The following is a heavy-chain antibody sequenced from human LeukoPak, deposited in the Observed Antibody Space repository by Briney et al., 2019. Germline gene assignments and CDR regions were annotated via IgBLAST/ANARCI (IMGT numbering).Heavy chain of an antibody. CDR1: SGSIFRSNW. Sequence: SGTLSLTCAVSSGSIFRSNWWSWVRQPPGKGLEWIGQIFHSGSTSYSPSLKSRVTISVDTSKNQFSLKLSSVTAADTAVYYCARTTAGATLDFDYWGQGTLVTVSS. CDR2: IFHSGST. D-gene: IGHD1-26*01. J-gene: IGHJ4*02. CDR3: ARTTAGATLDFDY. V-gene: IGHV4-4*02.